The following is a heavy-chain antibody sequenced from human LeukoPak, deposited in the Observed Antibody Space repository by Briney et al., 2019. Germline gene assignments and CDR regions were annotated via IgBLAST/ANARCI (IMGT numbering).Heavy chain of an antibody. J-gene: IGHJ4*02. CDR2: IIPIFGTA. Sequence: GASVKVSCKASGGTFSSYAISWVRQAPGQGLEWMGGIIPIFGTANYAQKFQGRVTITADGSTSTAYMELSSLRSEDAAVYYCARDEYYDSSGNRFDYWGQGTLVTVSS. V-gene: IGHV1-69*13. D-gene: IGHD3-22*01. CDR1: GGTFSSYA. CDR3: ARDEYYDSSGNRFDY.